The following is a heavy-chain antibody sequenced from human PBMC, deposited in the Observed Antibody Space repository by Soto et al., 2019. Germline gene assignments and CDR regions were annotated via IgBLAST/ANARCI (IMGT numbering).Heavy chain of an antibody. Sequence: EVQLLESGGGLVQPGGSLTLSCAASGFTFSSYAMTWVRQAPGKGLEWVSGISGGGGVSTYYADSVKGRFTISRDNSMNTLYLQMNRLRAEDTAVYYCAKGAISMVRGVNNWFDPWGQGTLVTVTS. D-gene: IGHD3-10*01. CDR3: AKGAISMVRGVNNWFDP. J-gene: IGHJ5*02. CDR1: GFTFSSYA. CDR2: ISGGGGVST. V-gene: IGHV3-23*01.